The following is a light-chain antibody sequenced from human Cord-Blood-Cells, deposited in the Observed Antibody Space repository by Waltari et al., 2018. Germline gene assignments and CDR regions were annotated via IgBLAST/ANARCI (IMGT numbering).Light chain of an antibody. V-gene: IGLV2-14*01. CDR1: SSDVGGYNY. CDR3: SSYTSSSTLV. CDR2: DVS. J-gene: IGLJ2*01. Sequence: QSALTQPASVSGYPGQSITIPCPGTSSDVGGYNYVAWYQQHPGKAPKLMIYDVSNRPSGVSNRFSGSKSGNTASLTISGLQAEDEADYYCSSYTSSSTLVFGGGTKLTVL.